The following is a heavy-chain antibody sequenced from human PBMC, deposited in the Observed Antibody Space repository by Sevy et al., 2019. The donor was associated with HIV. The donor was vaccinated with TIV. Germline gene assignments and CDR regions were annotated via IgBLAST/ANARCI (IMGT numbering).Heavy chain of an antibody. CDR3: ARDPRMYGDYLLAYFDY. CDR1: GFTFSIYA. D-gene: IGHD2-8*01. Sequence: GGSLRLSCAASGFTFSIYAMSWVRQAPGKGLEWVSIISDSGDSTYYADSVKGRFTISRDNSKNTLFLQMDSLRAEDTAVYYCARDPRMYGDYLLAYFDYWGQGTLVTVSS. J-gene: IGHJ4*02. CDR2: ISDSGDST. V-gene: IGHV3-23*01.